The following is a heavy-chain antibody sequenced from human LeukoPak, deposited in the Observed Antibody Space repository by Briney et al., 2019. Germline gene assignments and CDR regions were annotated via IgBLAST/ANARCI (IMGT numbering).Heavy chain of an antibody. D-gene: IGHD3-10*01. CDR3: AREYYGSGSYYNVGY. J-gene: IGHJ4*02. Sequence: GGSLRLSCAASGFTFDDYGMSWVRQVPGKGLEWVSGINWNGGRTGYADSVKGRFTISRDNAKKSLYVQMNSLRAEDAALYYCAREYYGSGSYYNVGYWGQGTLVTVSS. V-gene: IGHV3-20*04. CDR1: GFTFDDYG. CDR2: INWNGGRT.